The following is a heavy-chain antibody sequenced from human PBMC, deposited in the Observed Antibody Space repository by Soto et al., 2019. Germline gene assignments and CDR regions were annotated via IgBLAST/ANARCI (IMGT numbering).Heavy chain of an antibody. CDR2: IYYSGST. CDR3: ARDQRDGYTYYYYYGMDV. J-gene: IGHJ6*02. Sequence: SETRCLTCTVSGGSNSSRDYYSSWIRQPPGKCLEWIGYIYYSGSTYYNPSLKSRVTISVDTSKNQFYLKLSSATAADTAVYYCARDQRDGYTYYYYYGMDVWGQGTTVTVSS. V-gene: IGHV4-30-4*08. CDR1: GGSNSSRDYY. D-gene: IGHD5-12*01.